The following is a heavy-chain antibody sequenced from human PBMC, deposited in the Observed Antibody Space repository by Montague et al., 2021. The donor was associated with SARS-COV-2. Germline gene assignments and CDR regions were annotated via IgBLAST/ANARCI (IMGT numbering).Heavy chain of an antibody. CDR3: ARKTSRGLTIFGVVTASYCFDY. Sequence: SETLSLTCTVSGGSISSSSYFWGWIRQPPGKGLEWIGSIYYSGSTYYNPSLKSRVTISVDTSKNQFSRKLSSVTAADTAVFYCARKTSRGLTIFGVVTASYCFDYWGQGTLVTVSS. V-gene: IGHV4-39*01. J-gene: IGHJ4*02. CDR2: IYYSGST. CDR1: GGSISSSSYF. D-gene: IGHD3-3*01.